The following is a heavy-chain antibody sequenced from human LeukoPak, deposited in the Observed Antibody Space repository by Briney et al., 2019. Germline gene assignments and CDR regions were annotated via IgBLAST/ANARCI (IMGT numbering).Heavy chain of an antibody. Sequence: GGSLRLSCPAAGFTFSAYAMSWVRQAEGKGLEWVSVISGRDDLTYYSDSVKGRFTISRDNSKNILYLQMNSLRADDTALYYCAKAATRRAASNYYYYGMDVWGHGTTVTVFS. V-gene: IGHV3-23*01. CDR1: GFTFSAYA. D-gene: IGHD4-11*01. CDR2: ISGRDDLT. CDR3: AKAATRRAASNYYYYGMDV. J-gene: IGHJ6*02.